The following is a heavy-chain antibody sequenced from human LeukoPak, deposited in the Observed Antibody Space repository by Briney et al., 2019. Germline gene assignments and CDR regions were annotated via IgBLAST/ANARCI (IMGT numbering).Heavy chain of an antibody. Sequence: ASVKVSCKASGYTFTSYYMHWVRQAPGQGLEWMGIINPSGGSTSYAQKFQGRVTMTRDTSTSTVYMELSSLRSEDTAVYYCARGGNWNYFGAPPRGPWGQGTLVTVSS. CDR1: GYTFTSYY. J-gene: IGHJ5*02. V-gene: IGHV1-46*03. D-gene: IGHD1-7*01. CDR3: ARGGNWNYFGAPPRGP. CDR2: INPSGGST.